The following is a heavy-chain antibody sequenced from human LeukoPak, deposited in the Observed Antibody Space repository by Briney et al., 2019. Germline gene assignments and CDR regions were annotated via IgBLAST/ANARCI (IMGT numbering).Heavy chain of an antibody. Sequence: SETLSLTSTVSGGSISSYYWSWIRQPPGKGLEWIGYIYYSGSTNYNPSLKSRVTISVDTSKNQFSLKLSSVTAADTAVYYCASLDGYNHPFDYWGQGTLVTVSS. CDR3: ASLDGYNHPFDY. V-gene: IGHV4-59*01. J-gene: IGHJ4*02. CDR1: GGSISSYY. D-gene: IGHD5-24*01. CDR2: IYYSGST.